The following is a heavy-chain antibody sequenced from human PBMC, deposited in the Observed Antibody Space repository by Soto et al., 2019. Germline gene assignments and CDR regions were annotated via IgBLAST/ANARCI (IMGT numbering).Heavy chain of an antibody. V-gene: IGHV4-30-4*01. CDR3: TRGPSGDKVDY. Sequence: QVQLQESGPGLVKPSETLSLTCTVSGDSISTVYYCWSWIRQSPDKGLEWIGHIYDGGSTYSNPSLKXRXAXSXXTSKNQCSLKLNSVIAADTAVYYCTRGPSGDKVDYWGQGTLVTVSS. CDR2: IYDGGST. CDR1: GDSISTVYYC. D-gene: IGHD7-27*01. J-gene: IGHJ4*02.